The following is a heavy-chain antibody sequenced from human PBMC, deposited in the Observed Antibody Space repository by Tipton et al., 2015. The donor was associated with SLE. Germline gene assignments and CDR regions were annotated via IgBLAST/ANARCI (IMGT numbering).Heavy chain of an antibody. V-gene: IGHV4-34*01. Sequence: GLVKPSETLSLTCVVHGGSSSGYYWSWIRQPPGKGLEWIGEINHSGSSNSNPPLKSRVTMSVDTSKNQFSLNLTSVTAADTAVYYCARLRISGVLTGSYEYGMDVWGQGTAVTVSS. CDR1: GGSSSGYY. D-gene: IGHD3-3*01. CDR3: ARLRISGVLTGSYEYGMDV. J-gene: IGHJ6*02. CDR2: INHSGSS.